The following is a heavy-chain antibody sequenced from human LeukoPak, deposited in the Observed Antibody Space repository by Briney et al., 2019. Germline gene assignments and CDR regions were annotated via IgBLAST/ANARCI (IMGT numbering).Heavy chain of an antibody. D-gene: IGHD3-22*01. CDR2: ISYDGSNK. CDR3: AKDRDYYDRSGYDY. V-gene: IGHV3-30*18. J-gene: IGHJ4*02. Sequence: GGSLRLSCAASGFTFSSYGMHWVRQAPGKGLEWVAVISYDGSNKYYADSVKGRFTISRDNSKNTLYLKMNSLRAEDTAVYYCAKDRDYYDRSGYDYWGQGTLVTVSS. CDR1: GFTFSSYG.